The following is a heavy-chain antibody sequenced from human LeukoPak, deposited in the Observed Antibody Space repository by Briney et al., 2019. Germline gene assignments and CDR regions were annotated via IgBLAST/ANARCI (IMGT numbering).Heavy chain of an antibody. J-gene: IGHJ4*02. V-gene: IGHV3-48*03. Sequence: TGGSLRLSCAASGFTFSSYEMNWVRQAPGKGLEWVSYISSSGSTIYYADSVKGRFTISRDNAKNSLYLQMNSLRAEDTAVYYCASGSQVGYYYGSGQLWGQGTLVTVSS. CDR3: ASGSQVGYYYGSGQL. CDR2: ISSSGSTI. D-gene: IGHD3-10*01. CDR1: GFTFSSYE.